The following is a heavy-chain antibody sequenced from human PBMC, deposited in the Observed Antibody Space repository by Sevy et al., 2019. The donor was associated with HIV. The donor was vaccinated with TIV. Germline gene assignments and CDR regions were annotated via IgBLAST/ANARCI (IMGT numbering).Heavy chain of an antibody. CDR1: GFTFSSYG. Sequence: GGSLRLSCAASGFTFSSYGMHWVRQAPGNGLEWVAVISYDGSNKYYADSVKGRFTISRDNSKNTLYLQMNSLRAEDTAVYYCAKLGEYSSSWYGTYYFDYWGQGTLVTVSS. D-gene: IGHD6-13*01. CDR2: ISYDGSNK. V-gene: IGHV3-30*18. J-gene: IGHJ4*02. CDR3: AKLGEYSSSWYGTYYFDY.